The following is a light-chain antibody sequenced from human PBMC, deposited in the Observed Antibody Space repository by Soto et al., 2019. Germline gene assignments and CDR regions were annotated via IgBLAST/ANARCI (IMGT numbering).Light chain of an antibody. CDR3: LQDYNYPYT. CDR2: AAS. J-gene: IGKJ2*01. CDR1: QGIRNA. V-gene: IGKV1-6*01. Sequence: AIQMTQSPSSRSASVGDRGTITCRARQGIRNALGWYQQKPGKAPKLLIYAASSLQSGVPSRFSGSGSGTDFTLTISSLQHEDFATYYCLQDYNYPYTFGQGTKLEIK.